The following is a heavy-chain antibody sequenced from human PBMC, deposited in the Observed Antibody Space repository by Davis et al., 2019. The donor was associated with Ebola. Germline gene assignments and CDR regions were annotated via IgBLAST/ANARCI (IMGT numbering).Heavy chain of an antibody. J-gene: IGHJ5*02. CDR2: IDWDDDK. D-gene: IGHD2-8*02. Sequence: SGPTLVKPTQTLTLTCTFSGFSLSTSGMCVSWIRQPPGKALEWLALIDWDDDKYYSTSLKTRLTISKDTSKNQVVLTMTNMDPVDTATYYCARAPYCTGGVCYGCQYKRLNWFDPWGQGTLVTVSS. CDR3: ARAPYCTGGVCYGCQYKRLNWFDP. CDR1: GFSLSTSGMC. V-gene: IGHV2-70*01.